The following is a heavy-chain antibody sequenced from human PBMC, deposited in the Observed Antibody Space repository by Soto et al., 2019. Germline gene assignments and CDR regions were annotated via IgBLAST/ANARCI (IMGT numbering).Heavy chain of an antibody. CDR1: GFTFSSYE. J-gene: IGHJ4*02. CDR2: ISSSGSTI. D-gene: IGHD1-26*01. Sequence: PGGSLRLSCAASGFTFSSYEMNWVRQAPGKGLEWVSYISSSGSTIYYADSVKGRFTISRDNAKNSLYLQMNSLRAEDTAVYYCAREVVVGGSYAGWGQGTLVTVSS. CDR3: AREVVVGGSYAG. V-gene: IGHV3-48*03.